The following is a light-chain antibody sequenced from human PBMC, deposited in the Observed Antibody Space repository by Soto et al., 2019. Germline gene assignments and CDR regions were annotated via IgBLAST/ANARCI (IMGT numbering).Light chain of an antibody. V-gene: IGLV2-23*01. CDR3: CSYAGDKTYV. CDR2: EAS. CDR1: GSDVRTYNL. Sequence: QSVLTQPASVSGSPGQSITISCTVTGSDVRTYNLVSWYQQRPGKVPKLIIYEASKRPSGVSNRFSGSQPGNTASLTVSGLQAEDEDDYYCCSYAGDKTYVFGSGTKVTVL. J-gene: IGLJ1*01.